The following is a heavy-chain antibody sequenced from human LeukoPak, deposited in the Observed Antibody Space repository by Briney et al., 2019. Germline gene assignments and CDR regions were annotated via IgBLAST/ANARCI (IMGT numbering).Heavy chain of an antibody. CDR3: ARDTGTTGTTSPNDY. D-gene: IGHD1-1*01. CDR2: ISYDGSNK. Sequence: PGGSLRLSCAASGFTFSSYAMHWVRQAPGKGLEWVAVISYDGSNKYYADSVKGRFTISRDNSKNTLYLQMNSLRAEDTAVYYCARDTGTTGTTSPNDYWGQGTLVTVSS. V-gene: IGHV3-30*04. CDR1: GFTFSSYA. J-gene: IGHJ4*02.